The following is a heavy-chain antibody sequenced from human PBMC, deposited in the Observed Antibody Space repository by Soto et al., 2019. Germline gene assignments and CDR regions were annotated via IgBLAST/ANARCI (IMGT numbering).Heavy chain of an antibody. D-gene: IGHD3-9*01. Sequence: QVQLVQSGAEVKKPGASVKVSCKASGYTFTSYGISWVRQAPGQGLEWMGWISAYNGNTNYAQKLQGRVTMTTDTSTSTAYMELRSLRSDDTALYYCARGFHYDILTGYYRRYYYGMDVWGQGTTVTVSS. V-gene: IGHV1-18*01. J-gene: IGHJ6*02. CDR1: GYTFTSYG. CDR3: ARGFHYDILTGYYRRYYYGMDV. CDR2: ISAYNGNT.